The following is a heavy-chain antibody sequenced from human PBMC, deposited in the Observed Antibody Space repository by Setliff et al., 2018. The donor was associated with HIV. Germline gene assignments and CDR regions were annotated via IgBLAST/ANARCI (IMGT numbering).Heavy chain of an antibody. D-gene: IGHD3-22*01. Sequence: ASVKVSCKASGYTFTSYYMNWVRQAPGQGLEWMGIINPSGGSTTYAQKFQGRVTMTRDTSTSTVYLELSSLRSDDTALYFCARRVSYASSGYPLGYWGQGTQVTVSS. CDR2: INPSGGST. J-gene: IGHJ4*02. V-gene: IGHV1-46*01. CDR1: GYTFTSYY. CDR3: ARRVSYASSGYPLGY.